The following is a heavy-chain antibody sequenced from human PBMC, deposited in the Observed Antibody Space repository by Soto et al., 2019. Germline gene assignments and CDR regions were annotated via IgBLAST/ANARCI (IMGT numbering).Heavy chain of an antibody. CDR2: ISPYNDYT. CDR3: ARGGYYDNSWGKLSHYGLDV. J-gene: IGHJ6*02. V-gene: IGHV1-18*01. CDR1: GYTFIRYG. D-gene: IGHD3-16*01. Sequence: QVQLAQSANEVKKPGASVRVSCKAAGYTFIRYGIAWVRQAPGQGLEWMGWISPYNDYTVYAQKFXXRVSITADTSTXTXYXXLRGLKSDDTAVYYCARGGYYDNSWGKLSHYGLDVWGQGTSVSVSS.